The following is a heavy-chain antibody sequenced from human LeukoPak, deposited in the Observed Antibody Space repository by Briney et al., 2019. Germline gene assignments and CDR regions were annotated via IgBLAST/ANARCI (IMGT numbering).Heavy chain of an antibody. V-gene: IGHV3-15*01. CDR1: GFTFSNAW. J-gene: IGHJ3*02. Sequence: GGSLRLSCAASGFTFSNAWMSWVRQAPGKGLEWVGCIKSKTDGGTTDYAAPVKGRFTISRDDSKNTLYLQMNSLKTEDTAVYYCTTDSLGLDDAFDIWGQGTMVTVSS. D-gene: IGHD3/OR15-3a*01. CDR3: TTDSLGLDDAFDI. CDR2: IKSKTDGGTT.